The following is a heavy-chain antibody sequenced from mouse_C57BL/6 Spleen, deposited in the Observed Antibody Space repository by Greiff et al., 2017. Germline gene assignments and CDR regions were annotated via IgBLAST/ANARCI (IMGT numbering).Heavy chain of an antibody. CDR1: GYTFTSYW. J-gene: IGHJ3*01. D-gene: IGHD1-1*01. CDR3: AQEIPVSSSAWFAY. CDR2: IHPNSGST. Sequence: QVQLQQPGAELVKPGASVKLSCKASGYTFTSYWMHWVKQRPGQGLEWIGMIHPNSGSTNYNETFKSKATLTVDKSSSTAYMQLSSLTSEDSAVYYCAQEIPVSSSAWFAYWGQGTLVTVSA. V-gene: IGHV1-64*01.